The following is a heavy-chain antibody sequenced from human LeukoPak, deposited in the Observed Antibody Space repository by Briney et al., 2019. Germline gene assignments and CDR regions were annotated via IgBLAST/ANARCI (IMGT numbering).Heavy chain of an antibody. CDR1: GGSISSYY. D-gene: IGHD2-21*02. CDR2: IYYSGST. J-gene: IGHJ4*02. CDR3: ARPQRAGDWGGDCYRFDY. V-gene: IGHV4-59*01. Sequence: PSETLSLTCTVSGGSISSYYWSWIRQPPGKGLEWIGYIYYSGSTNYNPSLKSRVTISVDTSKNQFSLKLSSVTAADTAVYYCARPQRAGDWGGDCYRFDYWGQGTLVTVSS.